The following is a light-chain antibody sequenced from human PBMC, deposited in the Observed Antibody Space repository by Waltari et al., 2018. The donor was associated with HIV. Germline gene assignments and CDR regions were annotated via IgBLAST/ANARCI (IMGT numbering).Light chain of an antibody. Sequence: QSVLTPPPSASGTPGQRVTTSCSGSSSNIGSNYGYWYQQLPGPAPKLLIYRNNQRPSGVPDRFSGSKSGTSASLAISGLRSEDEAEYYCLLSYSGARPVVFGGGTKLTVL. CDR2: RNN. CDR3: LLSYSGARPVV. CDR1: SSNIGSNY. J-gene: IGLJ2*01. V-gene: IGLV1-47*01.